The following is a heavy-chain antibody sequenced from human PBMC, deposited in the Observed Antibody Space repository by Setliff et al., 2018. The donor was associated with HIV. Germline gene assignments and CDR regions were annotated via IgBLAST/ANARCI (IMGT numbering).Heavy chain of an antibody. D-gene: IGHD3-10*01. V-gene: IGHV4-4*07. CDR1: GGSISSYY. CDR3: ARDRHSSGLGSYGP. Sequence: SETLSLTCTVSGGSISSYYWSWIRQPAGKGLEWIGRIYTSGSTNYNPSLKSRVTMSVDTSKNQFSLKLSSVTAADTAVYYCARDRHSSGLGSYGPWGPGILVTVSS. J-gene: IGHJ5*02. CDR2: IYTSGST.